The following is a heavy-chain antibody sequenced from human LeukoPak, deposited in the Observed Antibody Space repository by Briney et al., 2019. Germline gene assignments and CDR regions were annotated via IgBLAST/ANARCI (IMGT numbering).Heavy chain of an antibody. V-gene: IGHV2-70*04. CDR1: GFSLSPSGMR. CDR2: IDWDDDK. D-gene: IGHD5-18*01. Sequence: SGPALVKPTQTLTLTCTFSGFSLSPSGMRVNWIRQPPGKALEWLARIDWDDDKFYSTSLKARLTISKDTSKNQVGLTMTNMDPVDTATYYCTRTAGRDAAMVPSDFCGQGTLVTVSS. CDR3: TRTAGRDAAMVPSDF. J-gene: IGHJ4*02.